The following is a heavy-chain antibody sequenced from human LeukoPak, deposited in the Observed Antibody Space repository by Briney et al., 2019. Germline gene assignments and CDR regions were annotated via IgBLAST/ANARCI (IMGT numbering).Heavy chain of an antibody. CDR2: IYYSGST. CDR1: GGSISSGGYY. V-gene: IGHV4-31*03. CDR3: ARDHSSGGYYYYGMDV. Sequence: SETLSLTCNVSGGSISSGGYYWSWIRQNPGKGLEWIRYIYYSGSTYYNPSLKSRVTISVDTSKNQFSLKLSSVTAADTAVYYCARDHSSGGYYYYGMDVWGQGTTVTVSS. J-gene: IGHJ6*02. D-gene: IGHD6-19*01.